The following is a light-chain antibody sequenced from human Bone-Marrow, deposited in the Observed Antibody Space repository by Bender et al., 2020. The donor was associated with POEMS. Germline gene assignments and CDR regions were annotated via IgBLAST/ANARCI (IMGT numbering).Light chain of an antibody. V-gene: IGLV2-11*01. J-gene: IGLJ1*01. CDR2: DVS. CDR3: QSYDITLAGV. Sequence: QSALTQPASVSGSPGQSVTISCTGTISDIGGHNYVSWYQQKPGQAPKVVIFDVSQRPSGVPDRFSGSKSGTSASLAITGLQAEDEADYYCQSYDITLAGVFGTGTKVTV. CDR1: ISDIGGHNY.